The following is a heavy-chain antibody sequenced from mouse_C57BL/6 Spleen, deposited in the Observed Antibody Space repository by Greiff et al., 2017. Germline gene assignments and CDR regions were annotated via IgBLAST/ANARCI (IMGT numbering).Heavy chain of an antibody. CDR3: ARHEDDYYDGSRFAY. D-gene: IGHD1-1*01. CDR1: GFTFTEYT. V-gene: IGHV1-62-2*01. J-gene: IGHJ3*01. CDR2: FYPGSGSI. Sequence: QVHVMQSGAELVKPGASVKLSCKASGFTFTEYTIHWVKQRSGQGLEWIGWFYPGSGSIKYNEKFKDKATLTADKSSSTVYMELSRLTSKDSAVYFCARHEDDYYDGSRFAYWGQGTLVTVSA.